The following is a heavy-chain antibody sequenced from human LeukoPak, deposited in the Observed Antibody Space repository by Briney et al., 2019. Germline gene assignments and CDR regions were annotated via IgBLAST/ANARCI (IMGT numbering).Heavy chain of an antibody. V-gene: IGHV4-39*07. J-gene: IGHJ3*02. CDR3: ARGSSSWWI. D-gene: IGHD6-13*01. CDR1: NGSISSDHYY. Sequence: SETLSLTCSVSNGSISSDHYYWGWIRQSPGKGLEWIGSIFYTGTTYYNPSLKSRVTLSVDTSKNQFSLKLNSVTAADTAVYYCARGSSSWWIWGQGTMVTVSS. CDR2: IFYTGTT.